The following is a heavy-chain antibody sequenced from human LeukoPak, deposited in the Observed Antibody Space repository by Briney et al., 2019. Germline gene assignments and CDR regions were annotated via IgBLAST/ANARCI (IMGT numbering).Heavy chain of an antibody. CDR2: ISSSSSYI. J-gene: IGHJ4*02. D-gene: IGHD6-13*01. CDR3: ARDRSIAAGFDY. CDR1: GFTFSSYS. V-gene: IGHV3-21*01. Sequence: GTSLRLSCAASGFTFSSYSMNWVRQAPGKGLEWVSSISSSSSYIYYADSVKGRFTISRDNAKNSLYLQMNSLRAEDTAVYYCARDRSIAAGFDYWGQGTLVTVSS.